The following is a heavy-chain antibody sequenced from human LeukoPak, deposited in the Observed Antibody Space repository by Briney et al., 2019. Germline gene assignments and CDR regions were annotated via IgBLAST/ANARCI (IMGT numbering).Heavy chain of an antibody. V-gene: IGHV3-9*01. CDR1: GFTFDDYA. J-gene: IGHJ4*02. Sequence: GGSLRLSCAASGFTFDDYAMHWVRQAPGKGLEWVSGISWNSGSIGYADSVKGRFTISRDNAKNSPYLQMNSLRAEDTALYYCAKAKGLAMYSSGWYFDYWGQGTLVTVSS. D-gene: IGHD6-19*01. CDR2: ISWNSGSI. CDR3: AKAKGLAMYSSGWYFDY.